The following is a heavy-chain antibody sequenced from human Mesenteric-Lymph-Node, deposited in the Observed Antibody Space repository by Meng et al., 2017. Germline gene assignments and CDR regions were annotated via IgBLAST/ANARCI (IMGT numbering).Heavy chain of an antibody. CDR3: AVWSGSYYSN. D-gene: IGHD1-26*01. CDR1: GASVTTDNYY. V-gene: IGHV4-61*01. CDR2: FYTTGLT. J-gene: IGHJ4*02. Sequence: VRLQESGPGLLRPSETLSLTCTVSGASVTTDNYYWSWIRQPPGKRLEWIGYFYTTGLTNYNPSLKSRVSISVDTFNNQFSLKLNSVTAADTAVYYCAVWSGSYYSNWGQGTLVTVSS.